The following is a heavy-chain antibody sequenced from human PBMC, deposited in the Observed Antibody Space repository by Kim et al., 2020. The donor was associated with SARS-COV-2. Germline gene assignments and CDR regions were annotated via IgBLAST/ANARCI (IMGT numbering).Heavy chain of an antibody. Sequence: GGSLRLFCAASGFTFSSYSMNWVRQAPGKGLEWVSSISSSSSYIYYADSVKGRFTISRDNAKNSLYLQMNSLRAEDTAVYYCARESDSSGYYYYYYGMDVWGQGTTVTVSS. V-gene: IGHV3-21*04. J-gene: IGHJ6*02. CDR1: GFTFSSYS. CDR3: ARESDSSGYYYYYYGMDV. CDR2: ISSSSSYI. D-gene: IGHD3-22*01.